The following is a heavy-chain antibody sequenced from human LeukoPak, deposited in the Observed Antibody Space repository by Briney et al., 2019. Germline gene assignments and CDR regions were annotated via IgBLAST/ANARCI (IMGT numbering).Heavy chain of an antibody. Sequence: GGSLRLSCAASGFTFSNFWMHWVRQAPGKGLVWVALIYGDGSFTRYADSVKGRFTISRDNAKNTVYLQMNSLRVEDTAVYYCARDASTSITMIVNYYYYYGMDVWGQGTTVTVSS. CDR1: GFTFSNFW. CDR3: ARDASTSITMIVNYYYYYGMDV. D-gene: IGHD3-22*01. J-gene: IGHJ6*02. V-gene: IGHV3-74*01. CDR2: IYGDGSFT.